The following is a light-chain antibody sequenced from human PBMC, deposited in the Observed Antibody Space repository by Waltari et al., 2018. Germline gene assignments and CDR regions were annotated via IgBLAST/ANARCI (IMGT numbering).Light chain of an antibody. V-gene: IGKV3-15*01. Sequence: EIMMTQSPATLSVSPGERATLSCRASQSINSKVAWYQQKPGHTPRLLIYGASTRATGISARFSGSGSWTEFTLTIRSLQSEDVALYSCQQYDNWPPVFGQGTRLEIK. J-gene: IGKJ5*01. CDR2: GAS. CDR3: QQYDNWPPV. CDR1: QSINSK.